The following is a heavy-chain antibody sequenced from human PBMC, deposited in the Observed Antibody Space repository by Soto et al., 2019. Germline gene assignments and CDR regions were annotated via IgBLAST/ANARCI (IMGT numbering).Heavy chain of an antibody. CDR2: ISAYNGNT. D-gene: IGHD4-17*01. Sequence: GASVKVSCKASGYTFTSYAMHWVRQAPGQRLEWMGWISAYNGNTKYAQKLQGRVTMTTDTSTSTAYMELRSLRSDDTAVYYCARDLHGDFHPGDYWGQGTLVTVS. J-gene: IGHJ4*02. CDR1: GYTFTSYA. CDR3: ARDLHGDFHPGDY. V-gene: IGHV1-18*01.